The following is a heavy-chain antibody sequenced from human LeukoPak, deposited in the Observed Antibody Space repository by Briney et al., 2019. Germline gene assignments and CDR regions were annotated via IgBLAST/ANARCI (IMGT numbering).Heavy chain of an antibody. CDR1: GFSFNTFA. CDR2: ISDYP. CDR3: TKDSQGSYDGSWYGTYGMDV. Sequence: PGGSLRLSCVASGFSFNTFALTWVRQAPGKGLEWVSTISDYPHYADSVRGRFTISRDNSRKTVFLQMNSLTPEDAATYYCTKDSQGSYDGSWYGTYGMDVWGQGTTVTVSS. V-gene: IGHV3-23*05. J-gene: IGHJ6*02. D-gene: IGHD3-16*01.